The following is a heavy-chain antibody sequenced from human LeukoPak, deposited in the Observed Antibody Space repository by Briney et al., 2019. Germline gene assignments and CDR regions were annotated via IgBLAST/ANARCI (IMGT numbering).Heavy chain of an antibody. CDR1: RFTSSGYL. J-gene: IGHJ3*02. Sequence: PGGSPRLSSADSRFTSSGYLMHWVRPAPRKGLVWVSRINTEGSSTSYADCVKGRVTISRDNAKNTLYLQMNSLRDEDTAIYYCARDFADGDGFDIWGQGTLVTVSS. CDR2: INTEGSST. CDR3: ARDFADGDGFDI. V-gene: IGHV3-74*01.